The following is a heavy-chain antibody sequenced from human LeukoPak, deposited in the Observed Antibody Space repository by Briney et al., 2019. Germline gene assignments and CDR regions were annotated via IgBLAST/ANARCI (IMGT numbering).Heavy chain of an antibody. V-gene: IGHV1-69*04. D-gene: IGHD3-10*01. CDR3: ARDDGDSYRKGVDRFDY. CDR2: IIPILGIA. Sequence: ASVKVSCKASGGTFTSYAISWVRQAPGQGLEWMGRIIPILGIANYAQKFQGRVTITADKSTSTAYMELSSLRSEDTAVYYCARDDGDSYRKGVDRFDYWGQGTLVTVSS. J-gene: IGHJ4*02. CDR1: GGTFTSYA.